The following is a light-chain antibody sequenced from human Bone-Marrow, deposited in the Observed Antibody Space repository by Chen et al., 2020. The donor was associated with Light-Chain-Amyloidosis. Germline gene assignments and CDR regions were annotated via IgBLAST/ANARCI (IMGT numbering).Light chain of an antibody. CDR2: EVS. CDR1: SRDMGTFNY. Sequence: QSALTQPASVSGSPGQSITISCTGTSRDMGTFNYVSWYQQHPGKAPQLMIFEVSNRPSGVSDRFSGSKSGNTASLTISGLQPGDEADFYCSSYTSTTTDVIFGGGTKLTVL. CDR3: SSYTSTTTDVI. J-gene: IGLJ2*01. V-gene: IGLV2-14*01.